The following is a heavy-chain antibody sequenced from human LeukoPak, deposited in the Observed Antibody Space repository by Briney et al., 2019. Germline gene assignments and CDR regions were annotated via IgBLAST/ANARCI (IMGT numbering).Heavy chain of an antibody. D-gene: IGHD6-19*01. CDR3: AKGIYSSGWSYFDY. CDR1: GFTYSNSA. Sequence: GGSLRLSCAASGFTYSNSAMSWVRQAPGKGLASVSTLSGSGITTYYADSVKGRFTISRDNSKNTLYLQMNSLRAEDTAVYYCAKGIYSSGWSYFDYWGHGTLVTVSS. J-gene: IGHJ4*01. CDR2: LSGSGITT. V-gene: IGHV3-23*01.